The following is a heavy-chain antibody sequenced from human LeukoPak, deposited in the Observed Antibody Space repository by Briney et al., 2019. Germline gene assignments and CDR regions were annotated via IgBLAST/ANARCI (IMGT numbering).Heavy chain of an antibody. CDR2: IYYSGST. CDR1: GGSISSYY. V-gene: IGHV4-59*08. J-gene: IGHJ4*02. D-gene: IGHD5-12*01. CDR3: ARGGYSGYDRYYLFDY. Sequence: SETLSLTCTVSGGSISSYYWSWIRQPPGKGLEWIGYIYYSGSTNYNPSLKSRVTISVDTSKNQFSLKLSSVTAADTAVYYCARGGYSGYDRYYLFDYWGQGTLVTVSS.